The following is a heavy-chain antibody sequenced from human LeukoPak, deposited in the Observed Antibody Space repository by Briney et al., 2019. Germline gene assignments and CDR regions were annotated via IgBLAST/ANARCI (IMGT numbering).Heavy chain of an antibody. CDR2: IYSGGST. V-gene: IGHV3-66*01. D-gene: IGHD5-18*01. CDR3: ARYPPDTAMGGGFDY. Sequence: HSGGSLRLSCAASGFTFSSYSMNWVRQAPGKGLEWVSVIYSGGSTYYADSVKGRFTISRDNSKNTLYLQMNSLRAEDTAVYYCARYPPDTAMGGGFDYWGQGALVTVSS. J-gene: IGHJ4*02. CDR1: GFTFSSYS.